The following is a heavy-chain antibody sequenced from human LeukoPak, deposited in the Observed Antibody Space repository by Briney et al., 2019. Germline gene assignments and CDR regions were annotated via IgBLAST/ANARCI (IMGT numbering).Heavy chain of an antibody. V-gene: IGHV1-24*01. CDR2: FDPEDGET. CDR1: GYTLTELS. CDR3: AREGADGYNFDS. Sequence: ASVKVSCKVSGYTLTELSMHWVRQAPGKGLEWMGGFDPEDGETIYAQKFQGRVTMTEDTSIDTAYMELSSLRSEDTAVYYCAREGADGYNFDSWGQGTLVTVSS. J-gene: IGHJ4*02. D-gene: IGHD5-24*01.